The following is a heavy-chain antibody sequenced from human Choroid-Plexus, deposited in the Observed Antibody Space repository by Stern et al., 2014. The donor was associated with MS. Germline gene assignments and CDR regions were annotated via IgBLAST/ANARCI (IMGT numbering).Heavy chain of an antibody. Sequence: VQLVESGGGVVQPGRPLRLSCVASGFTFGSCAMHWVRQAPCKGLEWVAGVSCDGSNKYYEDSVKGRFTISRDNSQNTLYMQMSSLRPEDTAVYSCAKDRQYLTYFFDHWGQGSLVTVSS. CDR2: VSCDGSNK. D-gene: IGHD2/OR15-2a*01. J-gene: IGHJ5*02. CDR3: AKDRQYLTYFFDH. V-gene: IGHV3-30*18. CDR1: GFTFGSCA.